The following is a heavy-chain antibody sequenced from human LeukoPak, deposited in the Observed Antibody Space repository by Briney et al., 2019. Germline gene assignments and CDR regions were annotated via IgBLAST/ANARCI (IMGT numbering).Heavy chain of an antibody. J-gene: IGHJ2*01. CDR2: IIPILGIA. Sequence: SSVNVSYKASGGTVISYAIMWVRQAPGQGGEGMGRIIPILGIAKYPQKLQGRITITADKSISPAYMELSSWTSQDTAVYYCARAACGVHGYWYFDLWGRGTLVTVSS. CDR3: ARAACGVHGYWYFDL. V-gene: IGHV1-69*04. CDR1: GGTVISYA. D-gene: IGHD2-8*01.